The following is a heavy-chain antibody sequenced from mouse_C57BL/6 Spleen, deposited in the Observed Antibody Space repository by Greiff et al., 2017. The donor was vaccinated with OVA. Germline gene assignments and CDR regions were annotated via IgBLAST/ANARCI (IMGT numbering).Heavy chain of an antibody. CDR1: GYTFTDYY. Sequence: EVQLQQSGPELVKPGASVKISCKASGYTFTDYYMNWVKQRHGKSLDLIGNIHPNNVGPSYNQKFKGKATLTVDKSSSTAYMELRSLTAEDSAVYYCARLGYYGSSPFAYWGQGTLVTVSA. CDR2: IHPNNVGP. V-gene: IGHV1-26*01. J-gene: IGHJ3*01. CDR3: ARLGYYGSSPFAY. D-gene: IGHD1-1*01.